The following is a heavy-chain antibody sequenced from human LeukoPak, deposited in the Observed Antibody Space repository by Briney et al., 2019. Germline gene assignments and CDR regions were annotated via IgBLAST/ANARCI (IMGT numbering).Heavy chain of an antibody. D-gene: IGHD5-24*01. CDR3: ARDVEMATIDAFDI. J-gene: IGHJ3*02. V-gene: IGHV1-69*04. CDR2: IITILGMA. CDR1: GYTFTSYG. Sequence: SVKVSCKASGYTFTSYGISWVRQAPGQGLEWMGRIITILGMANYAQKFQGRVTITADKSTSTAYMELSSLRSEDTAVYYCARDVEMATIDAFDIWGQGTMVTVSS.